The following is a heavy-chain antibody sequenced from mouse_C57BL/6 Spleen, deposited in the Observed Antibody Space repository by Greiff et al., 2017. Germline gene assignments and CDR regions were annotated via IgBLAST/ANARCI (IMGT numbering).Heavy chain of an antibody. D-gene: IGHD1-1*02. Sequence: QVQLQQPGAELVKPGASVKLSCKASGYTFTSYWMHWVKQRPGQSLEWIGMIHPNSGSTNYNEKFKSKATLTVDKSSSTAYMQLSSLTSEDSAVYYCARSLWSYFDYWGQGTTLTVSS. J-gene: IGHJ2*01. V-gene: IGHV1-64*01. CDR3: ARSLWSYFDY. CDR2: IHPNSGST. CDR1: GYTFTSYW.